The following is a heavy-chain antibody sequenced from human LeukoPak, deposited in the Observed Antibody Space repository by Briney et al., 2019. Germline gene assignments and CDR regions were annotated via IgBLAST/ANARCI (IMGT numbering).Heavy chain of an antibody. J-gene: IGHJ5*02. CDR3: ASHSGYDSHTNWFDP. V-gene: IGHV1-69*06. CDR1: GGTFSSYA. CDR2: IIPIFGTA. Sequence: ASVNVSCKASGGTFSSYAISWVRQAPGQGLEWMGGIIPIFGTANYAQKFQGRVRFTADKSTSTAYMELSSLRSEDTAVYSCASHSGYDSHTNWFDPWGQGTLVTVSS. D-gene: IGHD5-12*01.